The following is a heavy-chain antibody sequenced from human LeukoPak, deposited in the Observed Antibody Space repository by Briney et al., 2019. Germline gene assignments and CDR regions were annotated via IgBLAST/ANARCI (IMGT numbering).Heavy chain of an antibody. J-gene: IGHJ4*02. CDR2: INSDGSST. Sequence: GGSLRLSCAASGFTFSSYWMHWVRQAPGKGLVWVSRINSDGSSTSYADSVKGRFTISRDNAKNTLYLQMNSLRAEDTAAYYCARSMVTIPIPGGYWGQGILVTVSS. D-gene: IGHD2-2*02. CDR1: GFTFSSYW. V-gene: IGHV3-74*01. CDR3: ARSMVTIPIPGGY.